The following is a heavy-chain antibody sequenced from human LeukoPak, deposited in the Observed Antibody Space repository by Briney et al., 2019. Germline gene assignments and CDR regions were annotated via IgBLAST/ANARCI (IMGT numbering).Heavy chain of an antibody. J-gene: IGHJ5*02. CDR1: GFTFSDYG. CDR2: IWYDGSNK. Sequence: GGSLRLSCAASGFTFSDYGMHWVRQAPGKGLEGVAVIWYDGSNKYYGDSVKGRFTIYRDNSKTPLYLQMNSLRAEATAVYYYARDKVAGATGTTFRLSHWFDHWGQGTLVTVSS. D-gene: IGHD1-1*01. CDR3: ARDKVAGATGTTFRLSHWFDH. V-gene: IGHV3-33*01.